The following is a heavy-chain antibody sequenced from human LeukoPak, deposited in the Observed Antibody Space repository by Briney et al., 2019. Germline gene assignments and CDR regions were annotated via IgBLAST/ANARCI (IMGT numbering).Heavy chain of an antibody. Sequence: ASVKVSCKVSGYTLTELSMHWVRQAPGKGLEWMGGFDPEDGETIYAQKFQGRVTMTEDTSTDTAYMELSSLRSEDTAVYYCATVLRGVQEGFAFDIWGQGTMVTVSS. CDR3: ATVLRGVQEGFAFDI. CDR2: FDPEDGET. CDR1: GYTLTELS. J-gene: IGHJ3*02. D-gene: IGHD3-16*01. V-gene: IGHV1-24*01.